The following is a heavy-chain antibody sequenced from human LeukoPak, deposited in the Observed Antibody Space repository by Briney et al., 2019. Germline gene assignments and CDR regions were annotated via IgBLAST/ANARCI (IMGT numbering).Heavy chain of an antibody. CDR2: IYYSGST. Sequence: PSETLSLTCTVSGGSISGHYWSWIRQPPGKGLEWIGYIYYSGSTNYNPSLKSRVTISVDTSKNQFSLKLSSVTAADTAVYYCARGAGADYWGQGTLVTVSS. J-gene: IGHJ4*02. V-gene: IGHV4-59*11. CDR1: GGSISGHY. D-gene: IGHD6-13*01. CDR3: ARGAGADY.